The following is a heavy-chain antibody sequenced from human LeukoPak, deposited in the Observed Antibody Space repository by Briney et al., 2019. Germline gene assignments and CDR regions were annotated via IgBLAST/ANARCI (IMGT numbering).Heavy chain of an antibody. Sequence: PSETLSLTCSVSGYAISSGYYWGWIRQPPGKGLEWIGSIYHSGSTYYNPSLKSRVTISVDTSKNQFSLKLSSVTAADTAVYYCARAIEVGAMTPFDYWGQGTLVTVSS. V-gene: IGHV4-38-2*02. CDR1: GYAISSGYY. J-gene: IGHJ4*02. CDR2: IYHSGST. D-gene: IGHD1-26*01. CDR3: ARAIEVGAMTPFDY.